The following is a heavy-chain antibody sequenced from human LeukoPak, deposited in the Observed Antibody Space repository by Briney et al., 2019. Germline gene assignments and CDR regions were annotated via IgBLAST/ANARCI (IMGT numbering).Heavy chain of an antibody. J-gene: IGHJ4*02. D-gene: IGHD6-19*01. Sequence: GGSLRLTCAASGFTFSSYDMSWVRQAPGKGLEWVSAISGSGDSSYYADSVKGRFTISRDNSKNTPYLQMNSLRAEDTAVYYCANRRWLVSSFDYWGQGTLVTVSS. V-gene: IGHV3-23*01. CDR2: ISGSGDSS. CDR3: ANRRWLVSSFDY. CDR1: GFTFSSYD.